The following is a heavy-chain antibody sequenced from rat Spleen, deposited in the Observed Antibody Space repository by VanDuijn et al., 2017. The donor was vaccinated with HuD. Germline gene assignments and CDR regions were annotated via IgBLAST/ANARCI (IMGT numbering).Heavy chain of an antibody. CDR2: ISGSSGTI. J-gene: IGHJ2*01. V-gene: IGHV5-34*01. Sequence: EVQLVESGGGLVQPGRSLKLSCVASGFTFSDYGMNWIRQAPEKGLEWVAYISGSSGTIYYADTVKGRFTISRDNAKNTLYLQLSSLRSEDTALYYCARRDPLDFWGQGVMVTVSS. CDR3: ARRDPLDF. CDR1: GFTFSDYG.